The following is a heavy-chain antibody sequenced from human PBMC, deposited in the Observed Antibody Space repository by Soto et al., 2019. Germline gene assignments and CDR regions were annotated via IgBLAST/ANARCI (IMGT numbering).Heavy chain of an antibody. V-gene: IGHV3-33*01. D-gene: IGHD1-26*01. CDR1: GFSFTTYG. J-gene: IGHJ4*02. CDR2: IWYDGSNK. CDR3: ARDGVGTTTYFGYFDY. Sequence: GGSLRLSCEATGFSFTTYGMHWDRQAPGKGLEWVAVIWYDGSNKYYADSVKGRFTISRDNSKNTLYLQMNSLRVEDTAIYYCARDGVGTTTYFGYFDYWGLGTLVTVSS.